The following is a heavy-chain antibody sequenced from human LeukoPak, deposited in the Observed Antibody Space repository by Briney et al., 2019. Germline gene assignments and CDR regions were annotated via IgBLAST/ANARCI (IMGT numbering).Heavy chain of an antibody. J-gene: IGHJ5*02. Sequence: SETLSLTCTVSGGSISSGSYYWSWIRQPAGKGLEWIGRIYTSGSTNYNPSLKSRVTISVDTSKNQFSLKLSSVTAADTAVYYCAGGRDYGDYNWFDPWGQGTLVTVSS. D-gene: IGHD4-17*01. CDR2: IYTSGST. CDR1: GGSISSGSYY. CDR3: AGGRDYGDYNWFDP. V-gene: IGHV4-61*02.